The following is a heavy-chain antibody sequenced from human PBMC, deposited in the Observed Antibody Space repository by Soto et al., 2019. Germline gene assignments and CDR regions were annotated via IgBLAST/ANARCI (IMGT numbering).Heavy chain of an antibody. Sequence: SGGSLRLSCAASGLTFSTSAMSWVRQAPGKGLEWVSLVSASGRSTDYADSVKGRFTISRDNSKNTLYLQMNSLRAEDTAVYYCARDFHGVKSRWGQGTLVTVSS. V-gene: IGHV3-23*01. CDR2: VSASGRST. J-gene: IGHJ4*02. CDR1: GLTFSTSA. D-gene: IGHD2-8*01. CDR3: ARDFHGVKSR.